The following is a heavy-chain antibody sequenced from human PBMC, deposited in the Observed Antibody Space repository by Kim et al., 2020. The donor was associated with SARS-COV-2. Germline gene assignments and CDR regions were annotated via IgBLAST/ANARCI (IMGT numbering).Heavy chain of an antibody. Sequence: SETLSLTCTVSGGSISSYYWSWIRQPAGKGLEWIGRIYTSGSTNYNPSLKSRVTMSVDTSKNQFSLKLSSVTAADTAVYYCAREVETIFGVVIMGFDYWGQGTLVTVSS. D-gene: IGHD3-3*01. CDR1: GGSISSYY. CDR2: IYTSGST. J-gene: IGHJ4*02. CDR3: AREVETIFGVVIMGFDY. V-gene: IGHV4-4*07.